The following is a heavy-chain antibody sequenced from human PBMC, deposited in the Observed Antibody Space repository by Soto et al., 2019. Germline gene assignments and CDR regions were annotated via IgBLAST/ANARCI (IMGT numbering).Heavy chain of an antibody. Sequence: EVQLVESGGGLVQPGGSLRLSCEASGFTFSRHWMSWFRQVPGKGLEWVSRISGAESVRNYADFVRGRFTISKDNAKNLMILELNSLGVEDAALYYCVRGSATGRLFIYWGRGTLVTVSS. J-gene: IGHJ4*02. V-gene: IGHV3-74*01. D-gene: IGHD1-1*01. CDR1: GFTFSRHW. CDR3: VRGSATGRLFIY. CDR2: ISGAESVR.